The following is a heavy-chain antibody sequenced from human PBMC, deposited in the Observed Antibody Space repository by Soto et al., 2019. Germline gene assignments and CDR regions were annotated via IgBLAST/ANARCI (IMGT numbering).Heavy chain of an antibody. CDR2: ISGSGDST. D-gene: IGHD3-10*01. J-gene: IGHJ5*02. CDR3: AKRSSGNWFDP. V-gene: IGHV3-23*01. Sequence: EVQLLESGGGLVQPGGSLRLSCAASGFTFSSYAMSWVRQAPGKGLEWVSVISGSGDSTYYADSGKGRFTISRDNSKNTLYLQMNSLRAEDTAVYYCAKRSSGNWFDPWGQGTLVTVSS. CDR1: GFTFSSYA.